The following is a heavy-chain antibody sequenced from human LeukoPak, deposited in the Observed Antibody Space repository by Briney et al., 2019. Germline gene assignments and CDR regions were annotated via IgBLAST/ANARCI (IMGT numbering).Heavy chain of an antibody. J-gene: IGHJ5*02. Sequence: SETLSLTCTVSGGSISTNSYYWGWIRQPPGKGLEWIGGIYYSGSTYYNPSLKSRVTISVDTSKNQFSLKLNSVTAADTAVYYCARDSRYDSSGHAPWGQGSLVTVSS. D-gene: IGHD3-22*01. CDR1: GGSISTNSYY. V-gene: IGHV4-39*07. CDR2: IYYSGST. CDR3: ARDSRYDSSGHAP.